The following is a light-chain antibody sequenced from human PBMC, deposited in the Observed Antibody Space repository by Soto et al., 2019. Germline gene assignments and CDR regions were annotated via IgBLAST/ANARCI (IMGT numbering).Light chain of an antibody. V-gene: IGLV2-14*01. CDR2: EVS. CDR3: SSYTYSTTPTNYV. Sequence: QSALTQPASVSGSPGQSITISCTGTSSDVGGYKFVSWYQQHPDKAPKLMIYEVSNRPSGVSDRFSGSKSGNTASLTISGLQAEDEADYYCSSYTYSTTPTNYVFRTGPKVTXL. J-gene: IGLJ1*01. CDR1: SSDVGGYKF.